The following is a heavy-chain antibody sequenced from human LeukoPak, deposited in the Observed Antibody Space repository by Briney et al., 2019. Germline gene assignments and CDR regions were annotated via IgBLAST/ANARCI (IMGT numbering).Heavy chain of an antibody. V-gene: IGHV3-72*01. CDR3: AREAYYFDY. CDR1: GLIFSDQY. Sequence: QPGGSLRLSCAGSGLIFSDQYIDWVRQAPGKGLEWVGRTRNKANSYTAEYAASVKGRFTVSRDDSKNSVYLQMNSLKTEDTAVYYCAREAYYFDYWGQGTLVTASS. CDR2: TRNKANSYTA. J-gene: IGHJ4*02.